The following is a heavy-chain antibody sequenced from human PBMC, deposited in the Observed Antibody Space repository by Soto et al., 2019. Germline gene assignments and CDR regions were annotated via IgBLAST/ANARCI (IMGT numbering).Heavy chain of an antibody. CDR1: CLSISSSRYY. D-gene: IGHD3-22*01. Sequence: SATLSLTCTLYCLSISSSRYYWGWIRQPPGKGLEWIGSIYYSGSTYYNPSLKSRVTISVDTSKNQFSLKLSSVTAADTAVYYCARVPYYYDSSGYYPAAFDIWGQGTMVT. J-gene: IGHJ3*02. CDR3: ARVPYYYDSSGYYPAAFDI. V-gene: IGHV4-39*01. CDR2: IYYSGST.